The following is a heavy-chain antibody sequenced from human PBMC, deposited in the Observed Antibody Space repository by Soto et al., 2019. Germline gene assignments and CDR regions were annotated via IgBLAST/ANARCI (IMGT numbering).Heavy chain of an antibody. J-gene: IGHJ6*02. V-gene: IGHV3-23*01. D-gene: IGHD3-10*01. CDR2: ISITGGST. Sequence: VQLLESGGGLVQPGGSLRISCAASGFTFSRYAMSWVRQAPGKGLEWVSAISITGGSTYYGDSLKGRFTISRDNSKNTLYLQMHSLRAEDTALYYCAKDLKGSGSLPSYYYGMDVWGQGTTVTVSS. CDR1: GFTFSRYA. CDR3: AKDLKGSGSLPSYYYGMDV.